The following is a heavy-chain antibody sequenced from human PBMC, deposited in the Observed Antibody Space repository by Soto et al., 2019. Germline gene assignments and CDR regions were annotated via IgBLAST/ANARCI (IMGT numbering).Heavy chain of an antibody. CDR1: GFPLSTFG. Sequence: GGSLRLACAASGFPLSTFGITWVRQAPGKGLEWVSAITGTGGNTYYVDSVTGRFTSSRDNSKNMLYLQVNSLIVEDTAVYYCARIRGYWYGLDVWGQGTTVTVSS. V-gene: IGHV3-23*01. CDR3: ARIRGYWYGLDV. J-gene: IGHJ6*02. CDR2: ITGTGGNT.